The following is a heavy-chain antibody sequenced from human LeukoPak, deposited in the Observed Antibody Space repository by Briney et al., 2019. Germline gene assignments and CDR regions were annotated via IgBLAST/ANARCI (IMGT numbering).Heavy chain of an antibody. Sequence: PGGSLRLSCAASGFTFSSYSMNWVRQAPGKGLEWVSSISSSSSYIYYADSVKGRFTISRDNAKNSLYLQMNSLRAEDTAVYYCARAPTSSWDTGGVFDYWGQGTLVTVSS. CDR3: ARAPTSSWDTGGVFDY. CDR2: ISSSSSYI. D-gene: IGHD6-13*01. CDR1: GFTFSSYS. J-gene: IGHJ4*02. V-gene: IGHV3-21*01.